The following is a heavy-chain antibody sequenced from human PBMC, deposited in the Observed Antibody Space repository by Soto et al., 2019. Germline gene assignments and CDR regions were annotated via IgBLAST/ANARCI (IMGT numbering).Heavy chain of an antibody. CDR2: LNPDTAST. CDR1: GYSFANYT. V-gene: IGHV1-3*01. J-gene: IGHJ4*02. D-gene: IGHD3-10*01. Sequence: ASVKVSCKASGYSFANYTIHWVRQAPGQGLEWMGWLNPDTASTKFSPKFQGRVIITRDKSANTAFMQLTSLTSEDTALDYCARGGGYYGSGAYYRGYFDHWGLGTLVTVSS. CDR3: ARGGGYYGSGAYYRGYFDH.